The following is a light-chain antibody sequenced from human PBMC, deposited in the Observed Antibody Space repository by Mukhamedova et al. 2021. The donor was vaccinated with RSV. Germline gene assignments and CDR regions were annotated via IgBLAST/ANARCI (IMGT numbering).Light chain of an antibody. CDR1: QTVGKY. J-gene: IGKJ3*01. CDR2: AAS. CDR3: QQSYIAIS. V-gene: IGKV1-39*01. Sequence: QTVGKYLSWYQQKPGKAPKLLIYAASSLQSGVPERFSGSGSGTDFSLTITSLEVEDVATYYCQQSYIAISFGPGTKVDFK.